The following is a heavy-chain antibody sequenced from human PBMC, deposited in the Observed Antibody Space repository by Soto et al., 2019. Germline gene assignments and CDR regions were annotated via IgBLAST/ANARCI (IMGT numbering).Heavy chain of an antibody. CDR3: ARAMVVTQNWFDP. V-gene: IGHV4-30-4*01. D-gene: IGHD2-21*02. Sequence: QVQLQESGPGLVKPSQTLSLTCTVSGGSISSGDYYWSWIRQPPGKGLEWIGYIYYSGGTYYNPSLNSRVTMSVDTSKNQFSLKLSSVTAADTAVYYCARAMVVTQNWFDPLGQGTLVTVSS. CDR1: GGSISSGDYY. J-gene: IGHJ5*02. CDR2: IYYSGGT.